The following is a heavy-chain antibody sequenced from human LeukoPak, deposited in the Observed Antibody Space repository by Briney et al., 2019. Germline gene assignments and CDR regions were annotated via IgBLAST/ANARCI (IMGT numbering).Heavy chain of an antibody. CDR3: ARYSRGYCGGGNCNSYFFDY. D-gene: IGHD2-15*01. CDR2: IYTSGST. V-gene: IGHV4-4*07. CDR1: GGSISSYY. J-gene: IGHJ4*02. Sequence: SETLSLTCTVSGGSISSYYWSWIRQPAGKGLEWIGRIYTSGSTNYNPSLKSRVTMSVDTSKNQFSLKLSSVTAADTAVYYCARYSRGYCGGGNCNSYFFDYWGRGTPVTVSS.